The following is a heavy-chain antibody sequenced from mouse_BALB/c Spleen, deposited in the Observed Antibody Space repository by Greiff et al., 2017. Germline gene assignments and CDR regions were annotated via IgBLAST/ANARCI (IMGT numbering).Heavy chain of an antibody. J-gene: IGHJ4*01. CDR1: GFTFSDFY. D-gene: IGHD1-1*01. CDR2: SRNKANDYTT. CDR3: ARVVATRAMDY. V-gene: IGHV7-1*02. Sequence: EVKVVESGGGLVQPGGSLRLSCATSGFTFSDFYMEWVRQPPGKRLEWIAASRNKANDYTTEYSASVKGRFIVSRDTSQSILYLQMNALRAEDTAIYYCARVVATRAMDYWGQGTSVTVSS.